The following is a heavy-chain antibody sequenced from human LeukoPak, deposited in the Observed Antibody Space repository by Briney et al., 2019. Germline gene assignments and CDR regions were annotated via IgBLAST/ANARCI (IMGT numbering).Heavy chain of an antibody. CDR2: IRCSGGSA. CDR3: ALQFTAVAGKFDH. Sequence: GALRLSCAASAFTFITNAMSWVRWAPQQRLKWVATIRCSGGSAYYADNATGRFTVSRANSKTTMYLQMNSPTVEDTAVSYCALQFTAVAGKFDHWGQGTLVTVSS. V-gene: IGHV3-23*01. D-gene: IGHD6-19*01. CDR1: AFTFITNA. J-gene: IGHJ4*02.